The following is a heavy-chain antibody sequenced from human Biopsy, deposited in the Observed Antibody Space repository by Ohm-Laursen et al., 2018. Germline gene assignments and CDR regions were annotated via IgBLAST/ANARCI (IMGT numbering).Heavy chain of an antibody. D-gene: IGHD3-10*01. V-gene: IGHV1-8*01. Sequence: ASVKVSCKTSGYTFTSYNINWVRQATGQGLEWMGWMNPNSGNTDYAQKFQGRVTMTRNTSISTAYMELNSLRSEDTAVYYCARGSFWFGGNYYYYGMDVWGQGTTVTVSS. CDR2: MNPNSGNT. J-gene: IGHJ6*02. CDR1: GYTFTSYN. CDR3: ARGSFWFGGNYYYYGMDV.